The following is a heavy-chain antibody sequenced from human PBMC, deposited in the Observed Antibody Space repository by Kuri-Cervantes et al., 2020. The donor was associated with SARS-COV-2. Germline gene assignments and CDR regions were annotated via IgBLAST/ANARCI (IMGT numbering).Heavy chain of an antibody. Sequence: GESLKISWEASGFTFSRQSMNRVRQAPGKGLEWVSYISSSSSTIYYADSEKGRFNISRDNSKNTLYLQMNSLRAEDTAVYYCAKRGIATAVAGLRPYSSYYMDVWGKGTTVTVSS. CDR3: AKRGIATAVAGLRPYSSYYMDV. CDR2: ISSSSSTI. J-gene: IGHJ6*03. V-gene: IGHV3-48*01. CDR1: GFTFSRQS. D-gene: IGHD6-19*01.